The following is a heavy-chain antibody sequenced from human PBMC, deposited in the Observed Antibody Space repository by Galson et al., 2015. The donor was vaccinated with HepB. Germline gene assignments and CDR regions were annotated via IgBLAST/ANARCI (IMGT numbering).Heavy chain of an antibody. D-gene: IGHD3-10*01. Sequence: SLRLSCATSGFTFNIFEMNWVRQAPGKGLEWISYIGGGGGTIYYADSVRGLFTASRDNAKNLLLLQMNSLRVEDTAVYYCARDRDMARGMINFFSGLDVWGQWTTVTVSS. CDR3: ARDRDMARGMINFFSGLDV. CDR2: IGGGGGTI. V-gene: IGHV3-48*03. J-gene: IGHJ6*02. CDR1: GFTFNIFE.